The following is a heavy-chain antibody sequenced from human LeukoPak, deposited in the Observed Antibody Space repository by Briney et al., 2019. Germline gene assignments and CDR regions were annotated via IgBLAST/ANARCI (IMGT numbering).Heavy chain of an antibody. Sequence: SETLSLTCTVSSGSTNNFYWSWIRQPPGGGLEWTGYVYYTGTTNYNPSLKSRVTISIDTSKNQFSLKLSSVTAADTAVYYCARLARLSLIRGVTGYHSMDVWGKGTKVTVSS. J-gene: IGHJ6*03. CDR2: VYYTGTT. CDR3: ARLARLSLIRGVTGYHSMDV. D-gene: IGHD3-10*01. V-gene: IGHV4-59*01. CDR1: SGSTNNFY.